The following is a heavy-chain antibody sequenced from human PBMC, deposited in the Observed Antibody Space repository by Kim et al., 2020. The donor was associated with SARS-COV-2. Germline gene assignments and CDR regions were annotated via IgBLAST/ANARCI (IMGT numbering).Heavy chain of an antibody. D-gene: IGHD3-3*01. Sequence: GGSLRLSCAASGFTFSDYYMSWIRQAPGKGLEWVSYISSSGSTIYYADSVKGRFTISRDNAKNSLYLQMNSLRAEDTAVYYCATSGISYDPSVGAFDIWGQGTMVTVSS. V-gene: IGHV3-11*01. CDR3: ATSGISYDPSVGAFDI. CDR2: ISSSGSTI. CDR1: GFTFSDYY. J-gene: IGHJ3*02.